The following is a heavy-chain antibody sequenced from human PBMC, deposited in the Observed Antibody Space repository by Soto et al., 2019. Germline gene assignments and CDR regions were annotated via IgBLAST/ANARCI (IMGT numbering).Heavy chain of an antibody. V-gene: IGHV4-59*01. D-gene: IGHD6-13*01. Sequence: PSETLSLTCTVSGGSISSYYWSWIRQPPGKGLEWIGYIYYSGSTNYNPSLKSRVTISVDTSKNQFSLKLSSVTAADTAVYYCARDRSAGAAGCKGLSCYYYYGMDVWGQGTTVTAP. CDR3: ARDRSAGAAGCKGLSCYYYYGMDV. J-gene: IGHJ6*02. CDR1: GGSISSYY. CDR2: IYYSGST.